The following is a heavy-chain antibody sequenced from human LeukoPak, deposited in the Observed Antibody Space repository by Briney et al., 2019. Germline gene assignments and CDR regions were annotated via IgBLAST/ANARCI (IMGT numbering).Heavy chain of an antibody. V-gene: IGHV1-3*01. J-gene: IGHJ4*02. D-gene: IGHD2-15*01. CDR3: ARLACSGTSCPYYFDY. CDR1: GYTLNNHA. CDR2: INAGRGST. Sequence: ASVKVSCKASGYTLNNHAMHWVRQAPGHRPEWMGWINAGRGSTRYSHRFQGRVTITRDTLASTVYMDLTSLRSEDTAVYYCARLACSGTSCPYYFDYWGQGTLVTVSS.